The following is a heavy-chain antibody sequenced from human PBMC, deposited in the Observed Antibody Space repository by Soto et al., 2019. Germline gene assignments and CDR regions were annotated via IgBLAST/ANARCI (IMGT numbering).Heavy chain of an antibody. Sequence: PSETVSLTCTVSGGSLSTNTYYWGWLRQPPGKGLEWIGNIYYSGNTYYNPSLKSRVTISVDTSKNPFSLKLSSVTAAATAVYYCARASYYYDSSGYPYMGGWLDPWGQGTMVTVSS. CDR2: IYYSGNT. J-gene: IGHJ5*02. V-gene: IGHV4-39*07. CDR1: GGSLSTNTYY. D-gene: IGHD3-22*01. CDR3: ARASYYYDSSGYPYMGGWLDP.